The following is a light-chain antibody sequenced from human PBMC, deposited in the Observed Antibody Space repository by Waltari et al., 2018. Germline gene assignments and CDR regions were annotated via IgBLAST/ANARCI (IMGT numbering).Light chain of an antibody. CDR1: QSVGRS. V-gene: IGKV3-20*01. CDR2: GAS. Sequence: EFVLTQSPGTLSLSPGDRATLSCRASQSVGRSLAWYQQIPGQAPRLLIYGASSRATGIPDRFSGSGSGTDFSLTISRLEPEDFAVYFCQHYVRLPATFGQGTKV. J-gene: IGKJ1*01. CDR3: QHYVRLPAT.